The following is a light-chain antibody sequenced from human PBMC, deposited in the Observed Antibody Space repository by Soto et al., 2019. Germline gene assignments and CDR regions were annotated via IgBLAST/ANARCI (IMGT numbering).Light chain of an antibody. V-gene: IGKV3-15*01. CDR1: QGVGSY. J-gene: IGKJ3*01. CDR3: QQYNIRPPT. CDR2: GAS. Sequence: EVVMTQSPATLSVSPGERATFSCRASQGVGSYLAWYQQKPGQAPRLLIYGASNRATGIPARFSGSGSGTDFTLTISSLQSEDFAHYYCQQYNIRPPTFGPGTKVDIK.